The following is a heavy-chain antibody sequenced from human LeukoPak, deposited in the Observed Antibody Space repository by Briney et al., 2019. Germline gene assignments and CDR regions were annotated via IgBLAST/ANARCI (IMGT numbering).Heavy chain of an antibody. V-gene: IGHV4-38-2*01. CDR1: GFTFSGYW. CDR3: ARRVYFRYPYYYYYMDV. CDR2: IYYSGST. J-gene: IGHJ6*03. D-gene: IGHD2/OR15-2a*01. Sequence: PGGSLRLSCAASGFTFSGYWMSWVRQPPGKGLEWIGSIYYSGSTYYNPSLKSRVTISVDTSKNQFSLKLSSVTAADTAVYYCARRVYFRYPYYYYYMDVWGKGTTVTISS.